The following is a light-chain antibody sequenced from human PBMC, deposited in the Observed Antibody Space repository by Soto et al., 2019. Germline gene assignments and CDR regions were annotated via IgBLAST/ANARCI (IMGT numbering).Light chain of an antibody. Sequence: QSALTQPASVSGSPGQSITISCTGTSSDVGSYNLVSWYQQHPGKAPKVIIYEGGKRPSGVSNRFSGSKSGITASLTSAGLQAEDEADYYCCSDAGYGTSAVFGGGTELAVL. CDR2: EGG. CDR1: SSDVGSYNL. V-gene: IGLV2-23*01. CDR3: CSDAGYGTSAV. J-gene: IGLJ2*01.